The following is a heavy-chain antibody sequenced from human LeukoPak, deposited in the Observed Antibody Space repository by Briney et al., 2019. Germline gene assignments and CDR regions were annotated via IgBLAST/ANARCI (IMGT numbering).Heavy chain of an antibody. CDR3: VININWSFGS. CDR2: IKPDGSNE. D-gene: IGHD1-1*01. J-gene: IGHJ4*02. CDR1: GFMFSNNW. V-gene: IGHV3-7*01. Sequence: PGGSLRLSCGASGFMFSNNWMSWVRQAPGKGLEWMANIKPDGSNEYYADSVKGRFTISRDNAKNSLNLHMNSLRVEVTAIYYCVININWSFGSWGQGDVVIVSS.